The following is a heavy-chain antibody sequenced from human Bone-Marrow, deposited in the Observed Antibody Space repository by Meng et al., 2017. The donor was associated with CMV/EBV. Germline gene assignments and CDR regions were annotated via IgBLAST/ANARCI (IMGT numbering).Heavy chain of an antibody. CDR1: RNIFTSYY. CDR2: INPTGGNA. Sequence: ASVKVSCKTSRNIFTSYYIHWVRQAPGQGLEWMGIINPTGGNAGYAQKFQDRVTMTRDTSTTTVYMELSSLGSDDTAVYYCARELRDSYNFDYWGQGTLVTLSS. J-gene: IGHJ4*01. V-gene: IGHV1-46*01. CDR3: ARELRDSYNFDY. D-gene: IGHD5-24*01.